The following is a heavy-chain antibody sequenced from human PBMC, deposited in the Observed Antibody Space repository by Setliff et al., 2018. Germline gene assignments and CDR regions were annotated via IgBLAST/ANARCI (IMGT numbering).Heavy chain of an antibody. Sequence: GGSLRLSCAASGFTFSSHWMSWVRQAPGKGLEWVANIKQDGSEKYYVDSVKGRFTISRDNAKNSLYLQMNSLRAKDTAVYYCARVAYSYGRYYYYYYMDVWGKGTTVTVSS. CDR2: IKQDGSEK. J-gene: IGHJ6*03. V-gene: IGHV3-7*05. CDR3: ARVAYSYGRYYYYYYMDV. CDR1: GFTFSSHW. D-gene: IGHD5-18*01.